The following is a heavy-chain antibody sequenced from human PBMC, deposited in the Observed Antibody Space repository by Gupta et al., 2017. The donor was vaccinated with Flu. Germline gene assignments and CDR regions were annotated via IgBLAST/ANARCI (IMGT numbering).Heavy chain of an antibody. D-gene: IGHD4-17*01. J-gene: IGHJ6*02. V-gene: IGHV3-33*01. CDR3: ARSETGTTVTTSETKNYYYYGMDV. CDR1: GFTFSSYG. Sequence: QVQLVESGGGVVQPGRSLRLSCAASGFTFSSYGMHWVRQAPGKGLEWVAVIWYDGSNKYYADSVKGRFTISRDNSKNTLYLQMNSLRAEDTAVYYCARSETGTTVTTSETKNYYYYGMDVWGQGTTVTVSS. CDR2: IWYDGSNK.